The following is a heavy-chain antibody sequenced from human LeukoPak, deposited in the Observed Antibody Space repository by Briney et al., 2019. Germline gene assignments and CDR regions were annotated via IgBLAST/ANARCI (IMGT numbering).Heavy chain of an antibody. D-gene: IGHD3-10*01. Sequence: GGSLRLSCAASGFTFSNYAMSWVRQAPGKGLEWVSDISGSGGITYYADSVKGRFTISRDNAKNSLYLQMNSLRAEDTAVYYCARVDGSGSYSYYYYYGMDVWGQGTTVTVSS. CDR2: ISGSGGIT. J-gene: IGHJ6*02. CDR1: GFTFSNYA. V-gene: IGHV3-23*01. CDR3: ARVDGSGSYSYYYYYGMDV.